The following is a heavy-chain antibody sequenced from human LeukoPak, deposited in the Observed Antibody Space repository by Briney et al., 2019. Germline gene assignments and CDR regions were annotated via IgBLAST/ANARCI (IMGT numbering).Heavy chain of an antibody. J-gene: IGHJ4*02. D-gene: IGHD6-13*01. V-gene: IGHV3-23*01. Sequence: GGSLRLSCAASGFTFSSYPMTWVRQAPGQGLECVSSISATGGNTYHADSVKGRFTISRDISKNTLYLQMNSLRAEDTATYYCAKSRASSGVAPAGYDYWGQGTLVTVSS. CDR3: AKSRASSGVAPAGYDY. CDR1: GFTFSSYP. CDR2: ISATGGNT.